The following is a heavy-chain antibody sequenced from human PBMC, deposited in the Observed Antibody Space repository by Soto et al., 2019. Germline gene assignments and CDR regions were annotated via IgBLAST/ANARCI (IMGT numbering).Heavy chain of an antibody. Sequence: QAPLVQSGAEVKKPGASVNVSCKASGYTFSSYGISWVRQAPGQGLEWMGWINTFSGNTNYAPKLQGRLTITTDTSTSTAYMELMSLISDDTAIYFCARDLRRGYSGNYNWYEPWGQGTLVVVSS. J-gene: IGHJ5*02. CDR3: ARDLRRGYSGNYNWYEP. CDR2: INTFSGNT. D-gene: IGHD1-26*01. CDR1: GYTFSSYG. V-gene: IGHV1-18*01.